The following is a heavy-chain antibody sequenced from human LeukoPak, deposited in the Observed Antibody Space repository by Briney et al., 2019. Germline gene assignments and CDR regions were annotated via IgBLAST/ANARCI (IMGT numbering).Heavy chain of an antibody. CDR2: IMQDGSEK. CDR3: ARDLHYDFWSGYSVFDY. V-gene: IGHV3-7*01. CDR1: GFTFSTYW. D-gene: IGHD3-3*01. Sequence: GGSLRLSCAASGFTFSTYWMNWVRQAPGKGLEWVANIMQDGSEKYYVDSVKGRFTISRDNSKNTLYLQMNSLRAEDTAVYYCARDLHYDFWSGYSVFDYWGQGTLVTVSS. J-gene: IGHJ4*02.